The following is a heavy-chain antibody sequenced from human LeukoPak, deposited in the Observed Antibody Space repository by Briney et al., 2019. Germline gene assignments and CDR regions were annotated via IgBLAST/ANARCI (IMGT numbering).Heavy chain of an antibody. D-gene: IGHD3-22*01. V-gene: IGHV4-39*01. CDR2: IYYSGST. Sequence: PSQTLSLTCTVSGDSISSADYYWGWIRQPPGKGLEWIGSIYYSGSTYYNPSLKSRVTISVDTSKNQFSLKLSSVTAADTAVYYCARHLHYYDSSGYYTGPYYYYGMDVWGQGTTVTVSS. J-gene: IGHJ6*02. CDR3: ARHLHYYDSSGYYTGPYYYYGMDV. CDR1: GDSISSADYY.